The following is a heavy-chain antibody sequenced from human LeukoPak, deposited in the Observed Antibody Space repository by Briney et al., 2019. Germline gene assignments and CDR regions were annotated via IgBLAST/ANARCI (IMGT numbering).Heavy chain of an antibody. D-gene: IGHD6-13*01. CDR1: GFTFSSYA. J-gene: IGHJ6*03. CDR2: ISGSGGST. CDR3: AKAPFTRIAAQGGYMDV. V-gene: IGHV3-23*01. Sequence: GGSLRLSCAASGFTFSSYAMSWVRQAPGKGLEWDSAISGSGGSTYYADSVKGRFTISRDNSKNTLYLQMNSLRAEDTAVYYCAKAPFTRIAAQGGYMDVWGKGTTVTVSS.